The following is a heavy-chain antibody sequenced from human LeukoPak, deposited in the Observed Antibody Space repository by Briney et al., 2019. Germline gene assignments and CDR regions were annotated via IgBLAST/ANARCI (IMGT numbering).Heavy chain of an antibody. CDR1: GYTFTSYY. CDR2: INPNSGDT. J-gene: IGHJ4*02. Sequence: ASVKVSCKASGYTFTSYYMHWVRQAPRQEGGWVGWINPNSGDTIYAQKFQGRVTMTRETSISKSYMELSRLRSDDTAVYNCARVRDLWFGDFDYWGQGTLGTVSS. V-gene: IGHV1-2*02. D-gene: IGHD3-10*01. CDR3: ARVRDLWFGDFDY.